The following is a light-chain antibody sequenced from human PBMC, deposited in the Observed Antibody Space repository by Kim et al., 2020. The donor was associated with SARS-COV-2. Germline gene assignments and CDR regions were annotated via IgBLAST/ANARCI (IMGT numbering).Light chain of an antibody. V-gene: IGKV3-11*01. Sequence: LYPGERATLACRANQNVSNYLAWYQHKPGQAPRLLIHDASYRAAGIPARFSGSGSGTDFTLTISSLEPEDFAIYYCLQRTNWPATFGQGTKVDIK. CDR1: QNVSNY. CDR3: LQRTNWPAT. J-gene: IGKJ1*01. CDR2: DAS.